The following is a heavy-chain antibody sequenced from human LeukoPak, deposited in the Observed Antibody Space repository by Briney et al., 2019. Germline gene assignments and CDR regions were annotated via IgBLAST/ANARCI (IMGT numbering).Heavy chain of an antibody. Sequence: GGSLGLSCAASGFTYDDYGMSWVRQAPGKGLEWVSGINWNGGSTGYADSVRGRFTVSRDNSKNTLYLQMNSLRAEDTAVYYCARWLSDKIDSNGYLDYWGQGTLVAVSS. CDR1: GFTYDDYG. CDR3: ARWLSDKIDSNGYLDY. J-gene: IGHJ4*02. D-gene: IGHD5-18*01. CDR2: INWNGGST. V-gene: IGHV3-20*04.